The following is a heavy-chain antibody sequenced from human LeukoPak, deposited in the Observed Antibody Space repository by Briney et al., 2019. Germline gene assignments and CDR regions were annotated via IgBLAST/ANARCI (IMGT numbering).Heavy chain of an antibody. CDR3: ARSVVYDYVSDAFDI. D-gene: IGHD3-16*01. Sequence: SGTLSLTCAVSGGSISSSNWWSWVRQPPGKGLEWIGEIYHSGSTNYNPSLKSRVTISVDTSKNQFSLKLSSVTAADTAVYYCARSVVYDYVSDAFDIWGQGTMVTVSS. CDR2: IYHSGST. V-gene: IGHV4-4*02. J-gene: IGHJ3*02. CDR1: GGSISSSNW.